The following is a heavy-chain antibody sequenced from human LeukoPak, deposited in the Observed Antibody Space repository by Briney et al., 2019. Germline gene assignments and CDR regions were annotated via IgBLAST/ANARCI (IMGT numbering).Heavy chain of an antibody. D-gene: IGHD5-24*01. Sequence: SETLSLTCAVYGGSFSGYYWSWIRQPPGKGLEWIGEINHSGSTNCNPSLKSRVTISVDTSKNQFSLKLSSVTAADTAVYYCARGWRWLHPFDYWGQGTLVTVSS. CDR2: INHSGST. CDR1: GGSFSGYY. CDR3: ARGWRWLHPFDY. V-gene: IGHV4-34*01. J-gene: IGHJ4*02.